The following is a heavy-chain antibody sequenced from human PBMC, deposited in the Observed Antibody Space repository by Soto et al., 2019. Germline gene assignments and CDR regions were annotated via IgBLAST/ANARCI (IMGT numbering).Heavy chain of an antibody. CDR2: INHSGST. D-gene: IGHD4-17*01. CDR3: ARLHYGDYFDY. Sequence: SETLSLTCAVYGGSFSGYYWSWIRQPPGKGLEWIGEINHSGSTYYNPSLKSRVTISVDTSKNQFSLKLSSVTAADTAVYYCARLHYGDYFDYWGQGTLVTSPQ. CDR1: GGSFSGYY. V-gene: IGHV4-34*01. J-gene: IGHJ4*02.